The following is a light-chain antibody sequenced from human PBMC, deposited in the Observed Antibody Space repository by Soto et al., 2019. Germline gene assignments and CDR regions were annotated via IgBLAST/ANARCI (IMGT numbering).Light chain of an antibody. V-gene: IGKV1-5*03. CDR1: QSISKW. J-gene: IGKJ2*03. Sequence: DIQMTQSPSTLSASVGDRVTITCRATQSISKWLAWYQQKPGKAPKLLMYEASSLDSGVPPRFSGSGSGTEFSLTISSLQPDDFAAYYCQHQSYRLGQGTRLEIK. CDR2: EAS. CDR3: QHQSYR.